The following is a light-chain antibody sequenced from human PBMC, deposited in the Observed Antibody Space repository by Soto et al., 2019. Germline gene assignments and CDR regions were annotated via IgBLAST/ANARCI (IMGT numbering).Light chain of an antibody. CDR1: QCVTKY. CDR2: DAS. J-gene: IGKJ5*01. Sequence: EIVLTQSPATLSLFPGERAPPSCRASQCVTKYLVWYQHKPGQAPRLLISDASYRATGIPARFSGTGSETDFTLTISRLEPEDFAVYYCQQYDNSPITFGQGTRLEIK. V-gene: IGKV3-20*01. CDR3: QQYDNSPIT.